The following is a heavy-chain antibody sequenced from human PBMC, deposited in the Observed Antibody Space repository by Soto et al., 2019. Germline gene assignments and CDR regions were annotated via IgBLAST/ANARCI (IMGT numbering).Heavy chain of an antibody. J-gene: IGHJ4*02. Sequence: PGGSLRLSCAASGFTFSNAWMSWVRQAPGKGLEWVGRIKSKTDGGTTDYAAPVKGRFTISRDDSKNTLYLQMSSLKTEDTAVYYCTTVETPTYDFRCPYWGQGTLVTVSS. CDR3: TTVETPTYDFRCPY. CDR1: GFTFSNAW. CDR2: IKSKTDGGTT. V-gene: IGHV3-15*01. D-gene: IGHD3-3*01.